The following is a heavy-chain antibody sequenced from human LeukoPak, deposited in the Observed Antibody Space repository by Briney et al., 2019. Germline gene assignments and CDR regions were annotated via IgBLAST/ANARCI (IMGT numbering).Heavy chain of an antibody. CDR2: IYYSGST. D-gene: IGHD3-9*01. V-gene: IGHV4-39*01. Sequence: SETLSLTCTVSGGSISSSSYYWGWIRQPPGMGLECIGSIYYSGSTYYNPSLKSRVTISVDTSKNQFSLKLSSVTAADTAVYYCARRGYDILTGYYIWGQGTLVTVSS. CDR3: ARRGYDILTGYYI. CDR1: GGSISSSSYY. J-gene: IGHJ4*02.